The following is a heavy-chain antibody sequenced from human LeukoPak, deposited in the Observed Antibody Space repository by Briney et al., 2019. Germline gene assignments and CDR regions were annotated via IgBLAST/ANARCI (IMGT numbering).Heavy chain of an antibody. J-gene: IGHJ4*02. D-gene: IGHD2-8*01. Sequence: SETLSLTCTVSGDSISSNYWTWIRQPPGKGLECIGYLYYSGSTNYNPSLKSRVTISVDTSKNQFSLKLSSVTAADTAVYYCARARNEYYFDYWGQGTLVTVSS. CDR3: ARARNEYYFDY. V-gene: IGHV4-59*01. CDR2: LYYSGST. CDR1: GDSISSNY.